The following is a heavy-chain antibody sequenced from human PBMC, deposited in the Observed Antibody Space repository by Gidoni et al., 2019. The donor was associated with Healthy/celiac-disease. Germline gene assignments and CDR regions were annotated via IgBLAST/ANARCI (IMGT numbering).Heavy chain of an antibody. CDR1: GFTVSSNY. D-gene: IGHD2-2*01. V-gene: IGHV3-53*01. J-gene: IGHJ6*02. CDR3: AREDIVVVPAAHRPHYYYYGMDV. CDR2: IYSGVST. Sequence: EVQLVESGGGLIQPGGSLRLSCAASGFTVSSNYMSWVRQAPGKGLEWVAVIYSGVSTYYADSVKGRFTISRDNSKNTLYLQMNSLRAEDTAVYYCAREDIVVVPAAHRPHYYYYGMDVWGQGTTVTVSS.